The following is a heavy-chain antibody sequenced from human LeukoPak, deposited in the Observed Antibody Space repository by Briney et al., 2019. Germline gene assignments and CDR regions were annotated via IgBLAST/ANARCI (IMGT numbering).Heavy chain of an antibody. J-gene: IGHJ1*01. V-gene: IGHV1-69*13. Sequence: SVKVSCKASGGTFSRHTISWVRQSPGQGLEWMGGITPMFGTSNYAQKFRGRVTITADESTSTAYVELSSLRSEDMAVYYCARDSSEFRSLLFHWGQGTLVTVSS. CDR2: ITPMFGTS. CDR1: GGTFSRHT. D-gene: IGHD1-14*01. CDR3: ARDSSEFRSLLFH.